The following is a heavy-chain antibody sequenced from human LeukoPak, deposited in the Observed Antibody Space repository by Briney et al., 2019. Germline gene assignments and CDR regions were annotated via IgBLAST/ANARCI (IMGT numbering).Heavy chain of an antibody. CDR2: ISYEGSKR. V-gene: IGHV3-30*03. D-gene: IGHD3-10*01. CDR1: GFSFSNYG. CDR3: ASGLLWFGELKGAFDI. J-gene: IGHJ3*02. Sequence: GGSLRLSCAASGFSFSNYGMHWVRQAPGKGLEWVAVISYEGSKRFYADSVKGRFSISRDNSRNTLYLQMSSLRPEDTAVYYCASGLLWFGELKGAFDIWGQGTMVTVS.